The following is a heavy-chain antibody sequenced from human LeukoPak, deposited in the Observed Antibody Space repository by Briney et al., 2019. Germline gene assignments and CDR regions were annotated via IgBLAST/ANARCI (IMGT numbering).Heavy chain of an antibody. V-gene: IGHV1-2*06. Sequence: GASVKVSCTASGYTFTGYYMHWVRQAPGQGLEWMGRINPNSGGTNYAQKFQGRVTMTRDTSISTAYMELSRLRSDDTAVYYCASSWANYYGSGSYYRGHSYGMDVWGQGTTVTVSS. J-gene: IGHJ6*02. CDR2: INPNSGGT. CDR3: ASSWANYYGSGSYYRGHSYGMDV. CDR1: GYTFTGYY. D-gene: IGHD3-10*01.